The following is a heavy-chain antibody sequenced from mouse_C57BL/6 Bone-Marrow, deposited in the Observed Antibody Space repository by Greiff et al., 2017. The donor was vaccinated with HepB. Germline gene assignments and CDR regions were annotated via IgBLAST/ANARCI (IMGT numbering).Heavy chain of an antibody. D-gene: IGHD1-1*01. J-gene: IGHJ1*03. CDR1: GFTFSSYT. Sequence: DVMLVESGGGLVKPGGSLKLSCAASGFTFSSYTMSWVRQTPEKRLEWVATISGGGGNTSYPDSVKGRFTLSRANAKHTLYLQMSSLRSEDTALYYCARHYYGSDWYFDVWGTGTTVTVSS. V-gene: IGHV5-9*01. CDR3: ARHYYGSDWYFDV. CDR2: ISGGGGNT.